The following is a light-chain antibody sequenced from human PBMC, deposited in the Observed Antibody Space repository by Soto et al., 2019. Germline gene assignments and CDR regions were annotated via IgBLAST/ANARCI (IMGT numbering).Light chain of an antibody. V-gene: IGLV8-61*01. CDR3: VLYMGSGISNVV. Sequence: QAVVTQEPSFSVSPGGTVTLTCGLSSGSVSPSYYPRWYRQTPGQPPRTLIYSTNTRSSGVPDRFSGSILGNKAALTITGAQADDESDYSCVLYMGSGISNVVFGGATQLTVL. CDR1: SGSVSPSYY. CDR2: STN. J-gene: IGLJ2*01.